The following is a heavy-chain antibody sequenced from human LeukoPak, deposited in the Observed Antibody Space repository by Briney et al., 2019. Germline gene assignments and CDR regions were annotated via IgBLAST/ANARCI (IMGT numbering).Heavy chain of an antibody. V-gene: IGHV3-53*01. Sequence: QSGGSLRLSCAASGFTVSSNYMSWVRQAPGKGLESVSVIYSGGSTYYADSVKGRFTISRDTSKNPLYLQMNSLRAEDTAVYYCARDTRHYDFWSGYYDYWGQGTLVTVSS. CDR3: ARDTRHYDFWSGYYDY. CDR2: IYSGGST. CDR1: GFTVSSNY. J-gene: IGHJ4*02. D-gene: IGHD3-3*01.